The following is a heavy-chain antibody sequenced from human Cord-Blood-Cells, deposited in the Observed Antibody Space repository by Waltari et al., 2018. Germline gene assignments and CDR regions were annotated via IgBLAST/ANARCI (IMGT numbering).Heavy chain of an antibody. V-gene: IGHV4-59*01. CDR2: IYYSGST. Sequence: QVQLQESGPGLVKPSETLSLTCTVPGGSISSYYWSWIRQPPGKGLEWIGYIYYSGSTNYNPSLKSRVTISVDTSKNQFSLKLSSVTAADTAVYYCARGAVGATQVFDYWGQGTLVTVSS. CDR1: GGSISSYY. J-gene: IGHJ4*02. CDR3: ARGAVGATQVFDY. D-gene: IGHD1-26*01.